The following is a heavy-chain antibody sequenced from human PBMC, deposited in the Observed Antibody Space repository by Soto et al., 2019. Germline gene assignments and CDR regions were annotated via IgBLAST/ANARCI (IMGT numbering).Heavy chain of an antibody. CDR3: ASNGESYYYYGMDV. V-gene: IGHV1-69*12. CDR2: IIPIFGTA. J-gene: IGHJ6*02. Sequence: QVQLVQSGAEVKKPGSSVNVSCKASGGTFSSSAISWVRQAPGQGLEWMGGIIPIFGTAEYAQKFQGRVTITADESTSTDFMEVSSLRSEDTAVYYCASNGESYYYYGMDVWGQGTTVTVSS. CDR1: GGTFSSSA. D-gene: IGHD2-8*01.